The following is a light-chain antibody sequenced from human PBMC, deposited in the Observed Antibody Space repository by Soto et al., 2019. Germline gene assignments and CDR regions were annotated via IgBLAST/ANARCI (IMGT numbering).Light chain of an antibody. CDR3: VAWDDSLSRPV. CDR1: SSNIGTNH. J-gene: IGLJ3*02. V-gene: IGLV1-47*01. CDR2: RNN. Sequence: QPVLTQPPSASGTPGQRATMSCSGSSSNIGTNHVYWYQQVPGTAPKLLIYRNNQRPSGVSDRFSGSKSGTSASLAISGLRSEDEADYYCVAWDDSLSRPVFGGGTKVTVL.